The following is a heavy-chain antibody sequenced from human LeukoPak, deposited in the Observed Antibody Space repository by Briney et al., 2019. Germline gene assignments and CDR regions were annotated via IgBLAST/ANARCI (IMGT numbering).Heavy chain of an antibody. V-gene: IGHV3-23*01. Sequence: PGGSLRLSCAASGFTFSSYAMSWVRQAPGKGLEWVSAISGSGYTYYADSVKGRFTISRDNSKNTLYLQMNSLRAEDTAVYYCAKVAYSSGWYVGYWGQGTLVTVSS. D-gene: IGHD6-19*01. CDR3: AKVAYSSGWYVGY. CDR1: GFTFSSYA. J-gene: IGHJ4*02. CDR2: ISGSGYT.